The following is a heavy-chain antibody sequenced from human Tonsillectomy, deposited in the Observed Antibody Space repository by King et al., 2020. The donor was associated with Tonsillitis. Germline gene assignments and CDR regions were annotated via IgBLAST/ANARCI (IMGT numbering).Heavy chain of an antibody. Sequence: TLKESGPTMVKPTQTLKLTCTVSGFSLSTDGVGVAWIRQPPGKALEWLAIVYWDDDKHYTPSLRSRLTITKDTSRNQVVLKMTNMDPVDTATYYCAHTGYSATWEVFGDWFDRWGQGTLVTVSS. D-gene: IGHD3-16*01. V-gene: IGHV2-5*02. J-gene: IGHJ5*02. CDR3: AHTGYSATWEVFGDWFDR. CDR1: GFSLSTDGVG. CDR2: VYWDDDK.